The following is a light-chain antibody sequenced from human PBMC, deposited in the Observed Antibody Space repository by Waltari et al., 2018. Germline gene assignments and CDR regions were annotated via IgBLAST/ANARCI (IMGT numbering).Light chain of an antibody. J-gene: IGKJ1*01. CDR2: GAY. V-gene: IGKV3-15*01. CDR3: QQYISWPWT. Sequence: VMTQSPATLSVSPGERATLSCRASQSVSRNLAWYQQKPGQAPRLLLYGAYTRGTGIPARFSGSGSGTEFSLTISSLQSEDFAVYYCQQYISWPWTFGQGTKVEIK. CDR1: QSVSRN.